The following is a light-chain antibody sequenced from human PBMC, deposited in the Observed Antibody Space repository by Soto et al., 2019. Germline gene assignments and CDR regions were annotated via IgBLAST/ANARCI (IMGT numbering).Light chain of an antibody. J-gene: IGKJ2*01. V-gene: IGKV1-39*01. CDR3: QQSYSTLGYT. CDR1: QSISRY. CDR2: AAS. Sequence: DIQMTQSPSSLSASVGDRVTITCRASQSISRYLNWYQQRPGKASKLLIYAASSLQSGVPSRFSGSKSGTDFALTISRLQPEDFATYYCQQSYSTLGYTFGPGTKLEIK.